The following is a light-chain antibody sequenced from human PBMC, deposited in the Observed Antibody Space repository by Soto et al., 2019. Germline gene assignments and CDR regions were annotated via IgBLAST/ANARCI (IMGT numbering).Light chain of an antibody. CDR1: SSDVGGYNY. J-gene: IGLJ2*01. CDR3: SSYAGSNNFVL. V-gene: IGLV2-8*01. Sequence: QSALTQPPSASGSPGQSVTISCTGTSSDVGGYNYVSWYQHHPGKAPKLMIYEVSKRLSGVPDRFSGSKSGNMASLTVSGLQAEDEADYYCSSYAGSNNFVLFGGGTKLTVL. CDR2: EVS.